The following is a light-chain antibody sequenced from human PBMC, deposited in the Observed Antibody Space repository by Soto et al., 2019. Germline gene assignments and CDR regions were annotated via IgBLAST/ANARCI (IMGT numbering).Light chain of an antibody. J-gene: IGKJ2*01. CDR2: WAS. CDR1: HNVLHSSNNLNY. V-gene: IGKV4-1*01. Sequence: DIVMTQSPDSLAVSLGERASLNCKSSHNVLHSSNNLNYLAWYQQKPRRPPKLLIYWASTRESGVPDRFSGSGSGTDFTLTINGLQAEDVAVYYCQQYFLVPHTFGQGTRLEIK. CDR3: QQYFLVPHT.